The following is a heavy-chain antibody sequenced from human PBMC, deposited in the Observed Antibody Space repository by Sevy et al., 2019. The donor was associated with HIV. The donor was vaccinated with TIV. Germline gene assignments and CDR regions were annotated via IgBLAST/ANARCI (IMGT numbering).Heavy chain of an antibody. CDR1: GYTFSSYG. J-gene: IGHJ4*02. CDR3: ASDGRTGTYLFDL. D-gene: IGHD1-26*01. Sequence: ASVKVSCKTSGYTFSSYGITWMRQAPGQGLEWLGGSSAYDGKTKYAQKFQDRVTMTTPTATMTAYMELRSLRSDDTDTYYCASDGRTGTYLFDLWGQGTLVTVSS. V-gene: IGHV1-18*01. CDR2: SSAYDGKT.